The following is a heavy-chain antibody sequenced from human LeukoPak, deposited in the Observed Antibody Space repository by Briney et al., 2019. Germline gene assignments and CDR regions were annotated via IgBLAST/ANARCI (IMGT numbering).Heavy chain of an antibody. CDR3: ARGSYYDSSGPAY. J-gene: IGHJ4*02. V-gene: IGHV3-64*01. Sequence: GGSLRLSCAASGFTFSSYAMHWVRQAPGKGLEYVSAISSNGGSTYYANSVKGRFTISRDNSKNTLYLQMGSLRAEDMAVYYCARGSYYDSSGPAYWGQGALVTVSP. D-gene: IGHD3-22*01. CDR2: ISSNGGST. CDR1: GFTFSSYA.